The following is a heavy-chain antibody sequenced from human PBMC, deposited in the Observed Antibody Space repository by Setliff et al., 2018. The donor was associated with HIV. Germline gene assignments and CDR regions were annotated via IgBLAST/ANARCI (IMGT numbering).Heavy chain of an antibody. CDR3: ASLRGDYVGQYFYYMDV. CDR2: IFPGDSDT. J-gene: IGHJ6*03. V-gene: IGHV5-51*01. D-gene: IGHD4-17*01. Sequence: LKISCKGPGYNFNTDWIAWVRQMPGKGLEWMGSIFPGDSDTRYSPSFQGQVTISADKSISTVYLHWGSLKASDTALYYCASLRGDYVGQYFYYMDVWGKGTTVTVS. CDR1: GYNFNTDW.